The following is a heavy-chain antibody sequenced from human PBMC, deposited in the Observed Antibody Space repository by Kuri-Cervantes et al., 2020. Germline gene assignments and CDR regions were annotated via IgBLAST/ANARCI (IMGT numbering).Heavy chain of an antibody. CDR1: GGTFSSYT. CDR3: ARDSNGDYDY. Sequence: KISCKASGGTFSSYTISWVRQAPGQGLEWMGRIIPILGIANYAQKFQGRVTITADKSTSTAYMELSSLRSEDTAVYYCARDSNGDYDYWGQGTLVTVSS. D-gene: IGHD4-17*01. V-gene: IGHV1-69*04. CDR2: IIPILGIA. J-gene: IGHJ4*02.